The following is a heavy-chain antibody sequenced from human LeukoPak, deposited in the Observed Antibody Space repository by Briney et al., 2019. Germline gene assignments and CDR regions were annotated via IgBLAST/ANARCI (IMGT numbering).Heavy chain of an antibody. V-gene: IGHV3-21*01. D-gene: IGHD6-13*01. CDR1: GFTFSSYS. CDR2: ISSSSSYI. Sequence: GGSLRLSCAASGFTFSSYSMNWARQAPGKGLEWVSSISSSSSYIYYADSVKGRFTISRDNAKNSLYLQMNSLRAEDTAVYYCARDPGIAAARYGMDVWGQGTTVTVSS. CDR3: ARDPGIAAARYGMDV. J-gene: IGHJ6*02.